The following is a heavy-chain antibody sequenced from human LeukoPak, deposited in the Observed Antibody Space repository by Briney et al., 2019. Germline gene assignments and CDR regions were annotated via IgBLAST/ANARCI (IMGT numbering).Heavy chain of an antibody. Sequence: GGSLRLSCAASGFTFSSYAMSWVRQAPGKGLEWVANIKEDESEKYYVDSVKGRFTISRDNAKNSLYLQMNSLRAEDTAVYYCARDQDGSGTYPRDGGTFYYYYMDVWGKGTTVTVSS. CDR1: GFTFSSYA. D-gene: IGHD3-10*01. CDR3: ARDQDGSGTYPRDGGTFYYYYMDV. CDR2: IKEDESEK. J-gene: IGHJ6*03. V-gene: IGHV3-7*01.